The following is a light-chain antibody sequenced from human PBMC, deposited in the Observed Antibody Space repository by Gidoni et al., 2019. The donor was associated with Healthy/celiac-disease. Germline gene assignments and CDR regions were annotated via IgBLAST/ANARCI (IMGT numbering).Light chain of an antibody. J-gene: IGLJ3*02. CDR3: CSYAGSSTWV. Sequence: QSALTQPASVSGSPGQSITISCTGTNMDVGSYNLVSWYQQHPGKAPKLMLYEGSKRPSGVSHRFSGSKSGNTAPLTISGLQAEDEADYYCCSYAGSSTWVFGGGTKLTVL. CDR2: EGS. CDR1: NMDVGSYNL. V-gene: IGLV2-23*01.